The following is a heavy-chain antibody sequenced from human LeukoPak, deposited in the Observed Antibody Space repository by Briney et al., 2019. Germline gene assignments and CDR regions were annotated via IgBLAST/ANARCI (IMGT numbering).Heavy chain of an antibody. CDR1: GFTFSSHW. D-gene: IGHD3-22*01. CDR3: ARGPDRSGYYVGDY. Sequence: TGGSLRLSCAASGFTFSSHWMHWVHQASGKGPVWVSRIKSDGSSTSYADSVKGRFTISRDNAKNTLYLQMNSLRAEDTAVYYCARGPDRSGYYVGDYWGQGTLVTVSS. CDR2: IKSDGSST. J-gene: IGHJ4*02. V-gene: IGHV3-74*01.